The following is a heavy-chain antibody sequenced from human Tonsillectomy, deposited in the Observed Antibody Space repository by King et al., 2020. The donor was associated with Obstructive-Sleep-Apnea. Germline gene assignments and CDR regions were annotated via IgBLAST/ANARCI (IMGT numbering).Heavy chain of an antibody. D-gene: IGHD6-13*01. Sequence: QVQLVESGAEVKKPGASVKVSCRASGYTFADYYIHWVRQAPGQGLEWMGWVNPNRGGTHYAQKFQGRVTMTRDTSISTAYMEMSRLRSDDTAIYYCAREYSTRWREEGLDYWGQGTLVTVSS. CDR2: VNPNRGGT. CDR1: GYTFADYY. V-gene: IGHV1-2*02. CDR3: AREYSTRWREEGLDY. J-gene: IGHJ4*02.